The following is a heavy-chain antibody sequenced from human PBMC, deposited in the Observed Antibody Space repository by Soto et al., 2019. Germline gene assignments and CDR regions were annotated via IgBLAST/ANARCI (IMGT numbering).Heavy chain of an antibody. J-gene: IGHJ4*02. CDR3: ARGIGYYFDS. CDR2: IHYRGST. V-gene: IGHV4-39*01. Sequence: TLSLICTVSGGSISSSSYFWGWIRQPPGKGLEWIGNIHYRGSTYYNASLKSRVTISVDTSKNQFSLKLSSVTAADSAVYSCARGIGYYFDSWGQGTLVTVSS. D-gene: IGHD5-12*01. CDR1: GGSISSSSYF.